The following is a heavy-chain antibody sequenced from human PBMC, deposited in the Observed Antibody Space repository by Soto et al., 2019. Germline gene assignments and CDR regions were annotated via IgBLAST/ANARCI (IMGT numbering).Heavy chain of an antibody. CDR3: AKDPVWMAVAGRTFDN. J-gene: IGHJ4*02. CDR1: GFTFRTSA. Sequence: EVQLLESGGGLVQPGGSLRLSCAASGFTFRTSAMSWVRQAPGKGLEWVSAINFSGTSTYYADSVKGRFAISRDNSKNTLYLQMNSLRAEDTAVYYCAKDPVWMAVAGRTFDNWGQGTLVTVSS. D-gene: IGHD6-19*01. CDR2: INFSGTST. V-gene: IGHV3-23*01.